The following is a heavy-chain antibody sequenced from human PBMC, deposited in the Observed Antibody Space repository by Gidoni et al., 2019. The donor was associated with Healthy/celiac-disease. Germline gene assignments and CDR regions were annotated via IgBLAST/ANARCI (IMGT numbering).Heavy chain of an antibody. Sequence: EVQLLESGGGLVQPGGSLRLSCAASGFTFSSYAMSWVRQAPGKGLEWVSAISGSGGSRYYADSVKGRFTISRDNSKNTLCLQMNSLRAEDTAVYYCAKDLTASSSHSGDYWGQGTLVTVSS. CDR1: GFTFSSYA. J-gene: IGHJ4*02. CDR2: ISGSGGSR. D-gene: IGHD6-13*01. V-gene: IGHV3-23*01. CDR3: AKDLTASSSHSGDY.